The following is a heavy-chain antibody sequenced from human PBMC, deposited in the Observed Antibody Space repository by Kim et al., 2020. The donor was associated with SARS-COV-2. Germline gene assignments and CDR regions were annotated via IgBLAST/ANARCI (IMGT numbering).Heavy chain of an antibody. V-gene: IGHV4-59*01. Sequence: SETLSLTCTVSGGSISSYYWSWIRQPPGKGLEWIGYIYYSGSTNYNPSLKSRVTISVDTSKNQFSLKLSSVTAADTAVYYCARGGPGIAVAGQADYWGQGTLVTVSS. D-gene: IGHD6-19*01. CDR2: IYYSGST. CDR3: ARGGPGIAVAGQADY. CDR1: GGSISSYY. J-gene: IGHJ4*02.